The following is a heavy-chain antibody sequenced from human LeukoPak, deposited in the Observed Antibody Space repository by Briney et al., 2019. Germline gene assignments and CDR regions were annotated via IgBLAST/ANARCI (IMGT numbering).Heavy chain of an antibody. Sequence: ASVKVSCKASGYTFTNYAINWVRQAPGQRLQWMGWSNAGNGHTKYSQEFQDRVTITRDTSASTGYMELSSLRSEDMAVHYCARSDYWDSLDYWGQGTLVTVSS. J-gene: IGHJ4*02. V-gene: IGHV1-3*02. CDR2: SNAGNGHT. CDR3: ARSDYWDSLDY. CDR1: GYTFTNYA. D-gene: IGHD1-7*01.